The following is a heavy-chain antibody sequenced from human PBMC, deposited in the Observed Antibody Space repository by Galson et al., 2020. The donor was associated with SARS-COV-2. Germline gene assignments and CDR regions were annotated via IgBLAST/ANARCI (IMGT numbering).Heavy chain of an antibody. J-gene: IGHJ4*02. CDR1: GFTFTGSA. CDR2: IRSKANSYAT. Sequence: QAGGSLRLSCAASGFTFTGSAIHWVRQASGKGLEWVGRIRSKANSYATAYAVSVIGRFTMSRDDSKNTAYLQMNSLKSEDTAVYYCTRWDSSGNHYVDYWGQGSLVTVSS. D-gene: IGHD6-19*01. CDR3: TRWDSSGNHYVDY. V-gene: IGHV3-73*01.